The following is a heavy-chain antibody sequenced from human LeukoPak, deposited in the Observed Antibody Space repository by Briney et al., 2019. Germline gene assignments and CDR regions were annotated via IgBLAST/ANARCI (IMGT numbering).Heavy chain of an antibody. CDR2: ISGSGGST. CDR3: AKDCSGGSCYPHFDY. CDR1: GFTFSSYA. V-gene: IGHV3-23*01. J-gene: IGHJ4*02. Sequence: PGGSLRLSCAVSGFTFSSYAMSWVRQAPGKGLEWVSAISGSGGSTYYADSVKGRFTISRDNSKNTLYLQMNSLRAEDTAVYYCAKDCSGGSCYPHFDYWGQGTLVTVSS. D-gene: IGHD2-15*01.